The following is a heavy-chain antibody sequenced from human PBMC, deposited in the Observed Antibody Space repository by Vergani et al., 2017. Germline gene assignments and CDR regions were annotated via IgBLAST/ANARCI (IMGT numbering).Heavy chain of an antibody. V-gene: IGHV4-34*01. CDR2: INHSGST. CDR3: ASGYDSSGYPFDY. D-gene: IGHD3-22*01. J-gene: IGHJ4*02. Sequence: QVQLQQWGAGLLKPSETLSLTCAVYGGSFSGYYWRWIRQPPGKGLEWIGEINHSGSTNYNPSLKSRVTISVDTSKNQFSLKLSSVTAADTAVYYCASGYDSSGYPFDYWGQGTLVTVSS. CDR1: GGSFSGYY.